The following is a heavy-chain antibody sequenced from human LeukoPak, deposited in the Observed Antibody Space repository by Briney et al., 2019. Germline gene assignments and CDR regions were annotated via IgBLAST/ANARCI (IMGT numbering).Heavy chain of an antibody. CDR3: ARSRYSSGWLDY. CDR2: IYYSGST. Sequence: SETLSLTCTVSGGSISSYYWSWIRQPPGKGLEWIGYIYYSGSTGYNPSLKSRVTISVDTSKNQFSLKLSSVTAADTAVYYCARSRYSSGWLDYWGQGTLVTVSS. J-gene: IGHJ4*02. V-gene: IGHV4-59*01. CDR1: GGSISSYY. D-gene: IGHD6-19*01.